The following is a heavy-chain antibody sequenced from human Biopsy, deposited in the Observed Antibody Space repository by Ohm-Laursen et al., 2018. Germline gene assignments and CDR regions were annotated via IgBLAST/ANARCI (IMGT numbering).Heavy chain of an antibody. J-gene: IGHJ4*02. Sequence: GSLRLSCAASGFDFGSFGMHWVRQAPGKGLECVALVKSNANGGTTEYPAPVEGRFSISRDDSRNTVYLHVSSLNTDDTAMYFCTAGIPGLSRSSDYWGQGTLVTVSS. CDR3: TAGIPGLSRSSDY. CDR2: VKSNANGGTT. V-gene: IGHV3-15*05. D-gene: IGHD6-19*01. CDR1: GFDFGSFG.